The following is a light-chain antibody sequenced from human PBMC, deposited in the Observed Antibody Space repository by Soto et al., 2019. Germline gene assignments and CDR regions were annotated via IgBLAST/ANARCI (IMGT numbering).Light chain of an antibody. J-gene: IGLJ2*01. CDR3: CSYAGIYTVL. Sequence: QSVLTQPRSVSGSPGQSVTISCTGTSSDVGNYNYVSWYQHHPGKAPKLMIFDVSKRPSGVPDRFSGSKSGNTASLTISGLQAEDEGDYYCCSYAGIYTVLFGGGTKLTVL. CDR1: SSDVGNYNY. V-gene: IGLV2-11*01. CDR2: DVS.